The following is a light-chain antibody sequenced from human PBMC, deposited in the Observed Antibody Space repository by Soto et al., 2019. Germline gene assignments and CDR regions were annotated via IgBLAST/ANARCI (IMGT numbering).Light chain of an antibody. J-gene: IGKJ1*01. Sequence: DFQMTQSPSTLSASVGDRVTITCRASQNIRSRLAWFQQKPGKAPKLLIYDASSLESGVPRRFSGSGSGTEITLTISSLQSEDFAVYYCQQYHDWPWTFGQGTKVDI. CDR1: QNIRSR. CDR2: DAS. CDR3: QQYHDWPWT. V-gene: IGKV1-5*01.